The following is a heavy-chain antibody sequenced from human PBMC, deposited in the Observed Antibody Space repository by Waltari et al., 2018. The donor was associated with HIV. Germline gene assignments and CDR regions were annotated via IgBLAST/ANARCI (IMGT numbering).Heavy chain of an antibody. D-gene: IGHD5-12*01. J-gene: IGHJ6*02. CDR2: ISYDGSNK. Sequence: QVQLVESGGGVVQPGRSLRLSCAASGFTFSSYAMHWVRPAPGKGLEWVAVISYDGSNKYYADSVKGRFTISRDNSKNTLYLQMNSLRAEDTAVYYCAGSVTTINYYYYGMDVWGQGTTVTVSS. V-gene: IGHV3-30*04. CDR1: GFTFSSYA. CDR3: AGSVTTINYYYYGMDV.